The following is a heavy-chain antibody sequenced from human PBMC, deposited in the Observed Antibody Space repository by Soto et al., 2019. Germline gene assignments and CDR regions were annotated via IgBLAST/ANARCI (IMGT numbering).Heavy chain of an antibody. V-gene: IGHV1-69*13. Sequence: GFSVEVCFKACGGACSSLSMSWVRGAPGQGLEWIAGIIPIFGTANYAQKFQGRVTITADESTSTAYMELSSLRSEDTAVYYCAREVKLITIFGVVTPAYYYYGMDVWGHGTTVTGSS. CDR3: AREVKLITIFGVVTPAYYYYGMDV. CDR2: IIPIFGTA. CDR1: GGACSSLS. J-gene: IGHJ6*01. D-gene: IGHD3-3*01.